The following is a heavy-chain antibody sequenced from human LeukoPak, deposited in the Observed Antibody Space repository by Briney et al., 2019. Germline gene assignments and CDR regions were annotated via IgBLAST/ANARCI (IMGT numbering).Heavy chain of an antibody. CDR3: ARRWLPYYFGMDV. J-gene: IGHJ6*02. CDR1: VYTFTSYA. D-gene: IGHD5-18*01. V-gene: IGHV1-8*01. CDR2: MNPNSGNT. Sequence: ASVKVSCKASVYTFTSYAINWVRQATGQGLESMRWMNPNSGNTGYAQKFQGRVTMTRSTSMSTAYMELSNLTSEDTAVYYCARRWLPYYFGMDVWGQGTTVTVSS.